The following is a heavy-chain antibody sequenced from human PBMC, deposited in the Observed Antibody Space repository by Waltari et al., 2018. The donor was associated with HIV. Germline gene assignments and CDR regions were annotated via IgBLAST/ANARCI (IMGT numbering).Heavy chain of an antibody. Sequence: EVQLVESGGGLVQPGGSLRLSCAASGFTFRNYWLHWVRQAPGKGLVCVSRISGDGSSTTYADSVKGRFTISRDNPKNTLYLQMNSLRVEDTAVYYCVREVVVAATWWFDPWGQGTLVTVSS. CDR1: GFTFRNYW. CDR3: VREVVVAATWWFDP. J-gene: IGHJ5*02. D-gene: IGHD2-15*01. V-gene: IGHV3-74*01. CDR2: ISGDGSST.